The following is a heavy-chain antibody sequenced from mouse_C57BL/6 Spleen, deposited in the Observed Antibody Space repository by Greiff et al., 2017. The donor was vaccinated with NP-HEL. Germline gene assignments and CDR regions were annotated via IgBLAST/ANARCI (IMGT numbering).Heavy chain of an antibody. CDR2: ISSGGSYT. J-gene: IGHJ2*01. CDR1: GFTFSSYG. V-gene: IGHV5-6*01. Sequence: EVHLVESGGDLVKPGGSLKLSCAASGFTFSSYGMSWVRQTPDKRLEWVATISSGGSYTYYPDSVKGRFTISRDNAKNTLYLQMSSLKSEDTAMYYCARLGTTPPYYFDYWGQGTTLTVSS. D-gene: IGHD1-1*01. CDR3: ARLGTTPPYYFDY.